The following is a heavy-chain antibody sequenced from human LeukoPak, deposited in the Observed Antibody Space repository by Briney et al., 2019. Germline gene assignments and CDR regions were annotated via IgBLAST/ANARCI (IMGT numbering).Heavy chain of an antibody. D-gene: IGHD6-13*01. CDR2: ISSNGGST. V-gene: IGHV3-64D*06. Sequence: PGGSLRLSCAPSLFTFSSYAMHCGRQAPGEGLEYVSAISSNGGSTYYADSVKGRFTISRDNSKNTLYLQMSSLRAEDTAVYYCVKDAAMYSSSWYGDYWGQGTLVTVSS. CDR3: VKDAAMYSSSWYGDY. CDR1: LFTFSSYA. J-gene: IGHJ4*02.